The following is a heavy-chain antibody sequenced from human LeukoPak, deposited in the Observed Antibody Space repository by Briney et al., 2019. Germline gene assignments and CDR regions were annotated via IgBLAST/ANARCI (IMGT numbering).Heavy chain of an antibody. CDR3: ARGGPGVAAAGTRCNY. J-gene: IGHJ4*02. CDR1: GYSISSGYY. D-gene: IGHD6-13*01. Sequence: PSETLSLTCTVSGYSISSGYYWGWIRQPPGKGLEWIGSIYHSGSTFYNPSLKSRVTISVDTSKNQFSLKLTSVTAADTAVYYCARGGPGVAAAGTRCNYWGQGTLVTVSS. V-gene: IGHV4-38-2*02. CDR2: IYHSGST.